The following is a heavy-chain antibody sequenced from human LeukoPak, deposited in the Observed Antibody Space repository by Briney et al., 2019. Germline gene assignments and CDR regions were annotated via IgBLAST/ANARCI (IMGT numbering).Heavy chain of an antibody. D-gene: IGHD4-17*01. CDR2: INFDGHSP. V-gene: IGHV3-74*01. Sequence: PGGSLRLSCAASGFTFSSYWMHWVRQAPGKGLMWVSRINFDGHSPNYADSVKGRFTISRDNAKNTLYLQMNSLRAEDTALYYCARSYGKNAHLDFWGQGTLVTVSS. CDR3: ARSYGKNAHLDF. J-gene: IGHJ4*02. CDR1: GFTFSSYW.